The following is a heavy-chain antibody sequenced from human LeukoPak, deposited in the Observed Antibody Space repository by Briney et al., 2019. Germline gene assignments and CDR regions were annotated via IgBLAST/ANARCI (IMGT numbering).Heavy chain of an antibody. Sequence: SETLSLTCTVSGGSISNSGYYWSWIRQPPGKGLEWIGEINHSGSTNYNPSLKSRVTISVDTSKNQFSLKLSSVTAADTAVYYCARTSLPHWYFDLWGRGTLVTVSS. CDR2: INHSGST. J-gene: IGHJ2*01. CDR3: ARTSLPHWYFDL. CDR1: GGSISNSGYY. V-gene: IGHV4-39*07.